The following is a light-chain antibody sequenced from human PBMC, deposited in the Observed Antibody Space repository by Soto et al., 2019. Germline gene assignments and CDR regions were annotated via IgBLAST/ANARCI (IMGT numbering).Light chain of an antibody. CDR3: SSYAGSNNFV. CDR1: NSDVGYYDY. V-gene: IGLV2-8*01. J-gene: IGLJ1*01. Sequence: QSVLTQPPSASGFPGQSVTISCTGTNSDVGYYDYVSWYQQHPRKAPKLVIYEVTKRPSGVPDRGSASKSGNTASLTVSGLRAEDEADYYCSSYAGSNNFVFGSGTKFTVL. CDR2: EVT.